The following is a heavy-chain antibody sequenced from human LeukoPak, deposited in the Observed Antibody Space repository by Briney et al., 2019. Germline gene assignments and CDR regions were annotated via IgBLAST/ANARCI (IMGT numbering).Heavy chain of an antibody. CDR1: GFTFSKYG. Sequence: GGSLRLSCAASGFTFSKYGMHWVRQAPGKGLEWVSAISGSGGSTYYADSVKGRFTISRDNSKNTLYLQMNSLRAEDTAVYYCAKDFSDYYDSSLYWGQGTLVTVSS. J-gene: IGHJ4*02. V-gene: IGHV3-23*01. D-gene: IGHD3-22*01. CDR3: AKDFSDYYDSSLY. CDR2: ISGSGGST.